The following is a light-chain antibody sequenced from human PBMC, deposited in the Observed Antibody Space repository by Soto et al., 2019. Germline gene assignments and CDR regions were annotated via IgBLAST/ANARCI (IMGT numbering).Light chain of an antibody. CDR3: QEYKNAPLT. J-gene: IGKJ4*01. Sequence: DIQMTQSPSSLSASVGDRVTITCRASQDITNYLAWYQQKPGKVPKLLIYTASSLQSGVPSRFSGSGSGTDFTLTISSLQHEDVATYYCQEYKNAPLTFGGGTKVDIK. V-gene: IGKV1-27*01. CDR1: QDITNY. CDR2: TAS.